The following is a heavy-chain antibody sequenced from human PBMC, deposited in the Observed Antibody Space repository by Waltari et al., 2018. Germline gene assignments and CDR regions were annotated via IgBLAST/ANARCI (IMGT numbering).Heavy chain of an antibody. CDR3: ARDRKHPVVTGYFDY. J-gene: IGHJ4*02. D-gene: IGHD2-15*01. V-gene: IGHV3-30-3*01. CDR1: GFPFSSYA. Sequence: QVQLVESGGGVVQPGRSLRLSCAASGFPFSSYAMHWVRQAPGKGLEWVAVISYDGSNKYYADSVKGRFTISRDNSKNTLYLQMNSLRAEDTAVYYCARDRKHPVVTGYFDYWGQGTLVTVS. CDR2: ISYDGSNK.